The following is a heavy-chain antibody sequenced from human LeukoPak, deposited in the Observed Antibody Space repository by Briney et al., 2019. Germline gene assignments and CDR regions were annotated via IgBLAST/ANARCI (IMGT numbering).Heavy chain of an antibody. J-gene: IGHJ4*02. CDR3: ARTGLMVYASDY. D-gene: IGHD2-8*01. V-gene: IGHV3-21*01. Sequence: GGSLRLSCAASGFTFSRYSMNWVREAPGKGLEWVSSISSSSSYIYYADSVKGRFTISRDNAKNSLYLQMNSLRAEDTAVYYCARTGLMVYASDYWGQGTLVTVSS. CDR1: GFTFSRYS. CDR2: ISSSSSYI.